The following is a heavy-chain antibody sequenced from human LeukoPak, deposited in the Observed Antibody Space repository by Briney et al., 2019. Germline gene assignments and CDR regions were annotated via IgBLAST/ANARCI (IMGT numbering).Heavy chain of an antibody. CDR2: ISSSSGYI. V-gene: IGHV3-21*01. CDR1: GFTFSSYS. Sequence: GGSLRLSCAASGFTFSSYSMNWVRQAPGKGLEWVSSISSSSGYIYYADSVKGRFTISRDNAKNSLYLQMNSLRAEDTAVYYCASTTWFMDFDYWGQGTLVTVSS. D-gene: IGHD2-8*01. J-gene: IGHJ4*02. CDR3: ASTTWFMDFDY.